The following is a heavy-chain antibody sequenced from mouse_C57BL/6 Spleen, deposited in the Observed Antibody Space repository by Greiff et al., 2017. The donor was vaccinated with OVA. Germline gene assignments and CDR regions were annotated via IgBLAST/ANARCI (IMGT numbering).Heavy chain of an antibody. D-gene: IGHD2-4*01. J-gene: IGHJ3*01. Sequence: EVQLKESGPVLVKPGASVKMSCKASGYTFTDYYMNWVKQSHGKSLEWIGVINPYNGGTSYNQKFKGKATLTVDKSSSTAYMELNSLTSEDSAVYYCARSGYDYGGAYWGQGTLVTVSA. V-gene: IGHV1-19*01. CDR1: GYTFTDYY. CDR3: ARSGYDYGGAY. CDR2: INPYNGGT.